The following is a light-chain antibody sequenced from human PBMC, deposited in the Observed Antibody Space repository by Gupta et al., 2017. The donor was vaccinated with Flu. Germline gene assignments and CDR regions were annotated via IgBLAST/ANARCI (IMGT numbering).Light chain of an antibody. Sequence: QSALTQPASVSGPPGPSTTISCTGTTSDVGGYNSVSWYQQRPGTAPKLMIYDVSNRPSGISNRFSGSKSGNTASLTISGLQAEDEADYYCSSYTSGSTLVVAFGGGTKLTVL. J-gene: IGLJ2*01. CDR3: SSYTSGSTLVVA. CDR1: TSDVGGYNS. V-gene: IGLV2-14*01. CDR2: DVS.